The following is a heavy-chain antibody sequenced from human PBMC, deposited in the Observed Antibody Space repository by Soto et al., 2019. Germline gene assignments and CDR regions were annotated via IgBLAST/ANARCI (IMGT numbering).Heavy chain of an antibody. CDR3: AREAIAVAGDFDY. J-gene: IGHJ4*02. D-gene: IGHD6-19*01. Sequence: GGSLRLSCAASGFTFSSYSMNWVRQAPGKGLEWVSSISSSSSYIYYADSVKGRFTISRDNAKNSLYLQMNSLRAEDTAVYYCAREAIAVAGDFDYWGQGTLVTVSS. V-gene: IGHV3-21*01. CDR2: ISSSSSYI. CDR1: GFTFSSYS.